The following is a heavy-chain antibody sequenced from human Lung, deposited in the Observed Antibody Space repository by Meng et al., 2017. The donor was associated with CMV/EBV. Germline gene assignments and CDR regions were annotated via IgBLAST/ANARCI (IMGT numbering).Heavy chain of an antibody. CDR1: GFTFSRFS. J-gene: IGHJ6*02. Sequence: GEFLKISCESSGFTFSRFSLHWVRQAPAKGLEWVAVVSNDGKDTHYADSVKDQFTISRDNYKSTLYLQMNSLGPDDTTVYYCAKNYIPNPLYYYGVDVWGQGTTVTVSS. CDR2: VSNDGKDT. D-gene: IGHD1-7*01. CDR3: AKNYIPNPLYYYGVDV. V-gene: IGHV3-30*04.